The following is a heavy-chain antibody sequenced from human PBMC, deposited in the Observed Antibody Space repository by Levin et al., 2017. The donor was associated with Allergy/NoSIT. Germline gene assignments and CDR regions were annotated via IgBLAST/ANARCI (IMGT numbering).Heavy chain of an antibody. D-gene: IGHD5-24*01. CDR2: IYDSGST. Sequence: SQTLSLPCSVSGDSIRTYYWNWIRQPPGKGLEWIGYIYDSGSTNHNPSLKSRVTISVETSKNQLSLKLSSVTAADTAVYYCARSYKKGSDYYYYYMDVWGKGTTVTVSS. V-gene: IGHV4-59*01. CDR3: ARSYKKGSDYYYYYMDV. CDR1: GDSIRTYY. J-gene: IGHJ6*03.